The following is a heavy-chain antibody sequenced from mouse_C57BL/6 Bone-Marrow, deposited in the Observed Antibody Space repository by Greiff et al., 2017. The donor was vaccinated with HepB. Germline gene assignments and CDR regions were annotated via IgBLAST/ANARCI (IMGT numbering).Heavy chain of an antibody. Sequence: EVQLVESGAELVRPGASVKLSCTASGFNIKDYYMHWVKQRPEQGLEWIGRIDPEDGDTEYAPKFQGKATMTADTSSNTAYLQLSSLTSEDTAVYYCTRRITTVVDPWYFDVWGTGTTVTVSS. CDR1: GFNIKDYY. V-gene: IGHV14-1*01. CDR2: IDPEDGDT. J-gene: IGHJ1*03. CDR3: TRRITTVVDPWYFDV. D-gene: IGHD1-1*01.